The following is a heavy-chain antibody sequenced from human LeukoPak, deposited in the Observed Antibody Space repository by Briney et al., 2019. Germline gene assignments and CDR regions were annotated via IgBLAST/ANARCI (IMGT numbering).Heavy chain of an antibody. CDR3: AKEPREYCSSTSCHSWFDS. CDR2: ISASGGTT. CDR1: GFTFNNYA. Sequence: GGSLRLSCAASGFTFNNYAMSWVRQAPGKGLEWVSAISASGGTTYYADSVKGRFTISRDNSENTLFLQINSLRAEDTAVYYCAKEPREYCSSTSCHSWFDSWGQGTLVTVSS. D-gene: IGHD2-2*01. V-gene: IGHV3-23*01. J-gene: IGHJ5*01.